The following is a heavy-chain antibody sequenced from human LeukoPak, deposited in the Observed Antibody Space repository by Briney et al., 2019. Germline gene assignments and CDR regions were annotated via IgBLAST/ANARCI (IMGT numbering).Heavy chain of an antibody. V-gene: IGHV3-23*01. CDR2: ISGSGGST. Sequence: GGSLRLSCAASGFTFSSYAMSWVRQAPGKGLECVSAISGSGGSTYYADSVKGRFTISRDNSKNTLYLQMNSLRAEDTAVYYCARDSYDILTGYYQGDYWGQGTLVTVSS. CDR1: GFTFSSYA. D-gene: IGHD3-9*01. J-gene: IGHJ4*02. CDR3: ARDSYDILTGYYQGDY.